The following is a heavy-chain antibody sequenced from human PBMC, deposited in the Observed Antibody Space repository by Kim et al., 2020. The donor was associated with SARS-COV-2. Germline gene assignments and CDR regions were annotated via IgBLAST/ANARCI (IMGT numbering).Heavy chain of an antibody. D-gene: IGHD3-22*01. Sequence: GESLKISCKGSGYSFTSYWIGWVRQMPGKGLEWMGIIYPGDSDTRYSPSFQGQVTISADKSISTAYLQWSSLKASYTAMYYCARQSTYYYDSSGYLGAPWGKGRMVTVSS. CDR3: ARQSTYYYDSSGYLGAP. CDR2: IYPGDSDT. V-gene: IGHV5-51*01. J-gene: IGHJ3*01. CDR1: GYSFTSYW.